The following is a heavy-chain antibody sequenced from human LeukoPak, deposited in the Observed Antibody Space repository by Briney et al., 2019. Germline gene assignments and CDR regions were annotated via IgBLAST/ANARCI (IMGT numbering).Heavy chain of an antibody. V-gene: IGHV3-48*04. CDR3: ARDYGGSSPFDS. CDR2: ISSSDSTI. CDR1: GFTVSSNS. J-gene: IGHJ4*02. D-gene: IGHD4-23*01. Sequence: GGSLRLSCTVSGFTVSSNSWSWVRQAPGKGLEWVSYISSSDSTIYYADSVKGRFTISRDNAKNSLYLQMNSLRAEDTAVYYCARDYGGSSPFDSWGQGTLVTVSS.